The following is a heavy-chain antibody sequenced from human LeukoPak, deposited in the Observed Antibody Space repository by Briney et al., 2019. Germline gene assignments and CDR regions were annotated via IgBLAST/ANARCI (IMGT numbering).Heavy chain of an antibody. D-gene: IGHD2-2*01. Sequence: GESLQISCQGSGYSFTSYWIGWVRQMPGKGLEWMGIIYPGDSDTRYSPSFQGQVTISADKSISTAYLQWSSLKASDTAMYYCARGGDIVVVPAGSFDYWGQGTLVTVSS. CDR3: ARGGDIVVVPAGSFDY. CDR1: GYSFTSYW. CDR2: IYPGDSDT. V-gene: IGHV5-51*01. J-gene: IGHJ4*02.